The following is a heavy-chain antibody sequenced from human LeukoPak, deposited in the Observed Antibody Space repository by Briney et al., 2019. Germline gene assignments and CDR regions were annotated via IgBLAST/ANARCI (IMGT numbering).Heavy chain of an antibody. D-gene: IGHD6-13*01. CDR3: ARVTAAGTVGDY. Sequence: ASVKVSCKASGYTFTSYYMHWVRQAPGQGLEWMGIINPSGGSTSYAQKFPGRGTMTRDTSTSTVYMELSSLRSEDTAVYYCARVTAAGTVGDYWGQGTLVTVSS. J-gene: IGHJ4*02. CDR1: GYTFTSYY. V-gene: IGHV1-46*01. CDR2: INPSGGST.